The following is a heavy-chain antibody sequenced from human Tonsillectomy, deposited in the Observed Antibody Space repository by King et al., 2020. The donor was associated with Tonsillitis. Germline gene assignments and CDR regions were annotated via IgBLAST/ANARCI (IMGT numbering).Heavy chain of an antibody. V-gene: IGHV4-34*01. CDR2: SNHGGST. D-gene: IGHD6-6*01. CDR3: ARGQVGSSAFDY. Sequence: VQLQQWGAGLLKPSETLSLTCAVYGGSFSGYSLSWIRQPPGKGREWIGESNHGGSTNYNPSLQSRVTISVDTSKNQFSLNLRSVTAADTAVYYCARGQVGSSAFDYWGQGTLVTVSS. CDR1: GGSFSGYS. J-gene: IGHJ4*02.